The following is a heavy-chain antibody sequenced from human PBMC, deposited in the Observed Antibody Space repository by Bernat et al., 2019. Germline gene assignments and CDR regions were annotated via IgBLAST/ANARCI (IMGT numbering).Heavy chain of an antibody. V-gene: IGHV3-23*01. CDR1: GFTFSSYA. Sequence: EVQLLESGGGLVQPGGSLRLSCVASGFTFSSYAMNWVRQAPGKGLQWVSGISGSGDNTYYADSVKGRFTISRDNSKNMFFLLMNSLRAEDTAVYYCAKTRNLVFYGMDVWGQGTTVTVSS. CDR3: AKTRNLVFYGMDV. J-gene: IGHJ6*02. D-gene: IGHD1-14*01. CDR2: ISGSGDNT.